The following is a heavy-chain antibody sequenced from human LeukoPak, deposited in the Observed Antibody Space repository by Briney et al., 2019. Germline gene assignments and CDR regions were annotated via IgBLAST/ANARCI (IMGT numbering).Heavy chain of an antibody. D-gene: IGHD6-13*01. J-gene: IGHJ6*03. Sequence: PGGSLRLSCAASGFTFGSYWMHWVRQAPGKGLVWVSRINSDGSSTSYADSVKGRFTISRDNSKNTLYLQMNSLTAEDTAVYYCAKGEGWQQPYYYYMDVWGKGTTVTISS. CDR1: GFTFGSYW. CDR3: AKGEGWQQPYYYYMDV. CDR2: INSDGSST. V-gene: IGHV3-74*01.